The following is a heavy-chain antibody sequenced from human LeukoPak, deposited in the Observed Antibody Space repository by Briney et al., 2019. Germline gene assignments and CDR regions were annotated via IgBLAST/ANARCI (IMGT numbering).Heavy chain of an antibody. CDR1: GFTFSSYA. J-gene: IGHJ4*02. D-gene: IGHD6-13*01. Sequence: HSGGSLRLSCAASGFTFSSYAMSWVRQAPGKGLEWVSAISGSGGSTYYADSVKGRFTISRDNSKNTLSLQMNSLRAEDTAVYYCAKLNSGSWPVDYWGQGTLVTVSS. CDR2: ISGSGGST. V-gene: IGHV3-23*01. CDR3: AKLNSGSWPVDY.